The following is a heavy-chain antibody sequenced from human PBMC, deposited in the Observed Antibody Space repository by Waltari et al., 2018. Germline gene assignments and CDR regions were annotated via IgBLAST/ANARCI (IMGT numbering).Heavy chain of an antibody. CDR3: ARGILRSSEWLLMDYCEY. V-gene: IGHV3-21*01. CDR1: GFNFTHYT. Sequence: EVQLEESGGGLVKPGGSLRLSCAASGFNFTHYTMTWVRQAPGKGLEWVSSVSSRTTYKYYADSVKGRFTISRDNAKNSLYLQMNSLRAEDTAVYYCARGILRSSEWLLMDYCEYWGQGALVTVSS. D-gene: IGHD3-3*01. CDR2: VSSRTTYK. J-gene: IGHJ4*02.